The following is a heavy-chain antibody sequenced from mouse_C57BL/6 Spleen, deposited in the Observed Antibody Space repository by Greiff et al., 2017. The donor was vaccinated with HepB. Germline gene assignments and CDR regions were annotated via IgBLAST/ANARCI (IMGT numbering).Heavy chain of an antibody. D-gene: IGHD2-4*01. J-gene: IGHJ3*01. CDR1: GFTFSDYG. V-gene: IGHV5-17*01. CDR3: ARGQRIYYDYDGGFAY. Sequence: EVKLQESGGGLVKPGGSLKLSCAASGFTFSDYGMHWVRQAPEKGLEWVAYISSGSSTIYYADTVKGRFTISRDNAKNTLFLQMTSLRSEDTAMYYCARGQRIYYDYDGGFAYWGQGTLVTVSA. CDR2: ISSGSSTI.